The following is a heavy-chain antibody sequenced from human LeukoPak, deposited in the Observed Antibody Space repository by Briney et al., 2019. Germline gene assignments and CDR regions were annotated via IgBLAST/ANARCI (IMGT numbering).Heavy chain of an antibody. J-gene: IGHJ4*02. Sequence: GGSLRLSCAASGLTFSSYAMTWVRQAPGKGLEWVSSISSSGASTYHADSVKGRFTISRGNSKNTLYLQMNSLTAEDTAIYYCAKDRGSSSPMRYYFDYWGQGTLVTISS. CDR2: ISSSGAST. D-gene: IGHD6-19*01. CDR1: GLTFSSYA. V-gene: IGHV3-23*01. CDR3: AKDRGSSSPMRYYFDY.